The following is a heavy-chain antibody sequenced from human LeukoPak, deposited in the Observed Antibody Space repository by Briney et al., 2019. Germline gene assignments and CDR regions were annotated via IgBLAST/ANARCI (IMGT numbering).Heavy chain of an antibody. CDR3: ARVPYYGSGSFDI. CDR1: GYTFTSYY. CDR2: INPTGGST. Sequence: ASVKVSCKTSGYTFTSYYLHWVRQAPGQGLEWMGIINPTGGSTSYAQKFQGRVIMTRDTSTSTVYMELSSLRSEDTAVYYCARVPYYGSGSFDIWGQGAMVTVSS. J-gene: IGHJ3*02. V-gene: IGHV1-46*01. D-gene: IGHD3-10*01.